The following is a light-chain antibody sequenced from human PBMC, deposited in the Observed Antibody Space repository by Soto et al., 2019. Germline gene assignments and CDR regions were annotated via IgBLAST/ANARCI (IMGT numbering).Light chain of an antibody. CDR3: QQYSSWT. Sequence: DIQMTQSPSTLSASVGDRVTISCRASQSIGNWLAWYQQKPGKAPKLLIYKASTLESGVPSRFSGSGSGTEFTLTITSLQPDDFAPYYCQQYSSWTFGQGTKVEIK. J-gene: IGKJ1*01. CDR2: KAS. CDR1: QSIGNW. V-gene: IGKV1-5*03.